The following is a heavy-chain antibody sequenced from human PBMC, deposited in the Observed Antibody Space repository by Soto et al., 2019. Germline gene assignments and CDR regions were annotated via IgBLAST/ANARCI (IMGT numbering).Heavy chain of an antibody. D-gene: IGHD3-3*01. CDR2: IYHSGST. Sequence: PSETLSLTCAVSGGSISSSNWWSWVRQPPGKGLEWIGEIYHSGSTNYNPSLKSRVTISVDKSKNQFSLKLSSVTAADTAVYYCARTGVTIFGVVTLYYGMDVWGQGTTVTVSS. CDR3: ARTGVTIFGVVTLYYGMDV. J-gene: IGHJ6*02. V-gene: IGHV4-4*02. CDR1: GGSISSSNW.